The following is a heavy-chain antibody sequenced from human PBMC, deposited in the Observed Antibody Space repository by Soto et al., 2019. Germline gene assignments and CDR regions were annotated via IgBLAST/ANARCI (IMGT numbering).Heavy chain of an antibody. J-gene: IGHJ6*02. V-gene: IGHV1-3*01. D-gene: IGHD3-10*01. CDR3: ARGPLLWGDV. CDR1: GYTFTNYA. Sequence: QVQLVQSGAEVKKPGASVKVSCKASGYTFTNYAMHWVRQAPGQRLEWMGWINAGNGNTKYSQKFQGRVTITRDTSASTAYMELSRLRYEDTAVYYCARGPLLWGDVWGQGTTVTVSS. CDR2: INAGNGNT.